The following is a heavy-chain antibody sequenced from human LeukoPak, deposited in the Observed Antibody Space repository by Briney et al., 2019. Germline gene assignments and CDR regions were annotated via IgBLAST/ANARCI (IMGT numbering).Heavy chain of an antibody. CDR2: TYSGGST. Sequence: GGSLRLSCAASGFIVSGNFMSWVRQAPGKGLEWVSVTYSGGSTYSADSVKGRFTISRDNSKNTLYLQMNSLRAEDTAVYYCVTTFGGTYTAFDYWGQGTLVTVSS. CDR1: GFIVSGNF. CDR3: VTTFGGTYTAFDY. V-gene: IGHV3-66*01. J-gene: IGHJ4*02. D-gene: IGHD1-26*01.